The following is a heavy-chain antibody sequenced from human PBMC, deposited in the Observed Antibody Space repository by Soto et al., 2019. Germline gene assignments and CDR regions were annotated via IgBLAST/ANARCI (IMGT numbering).Heavy chain of an antibody. Sequence: EVQLLESGGGLEQRGGSLRLYCEASGFTFSDHAMSWVRRAPGKGLEWVAAISDSVHGAVYADSVKGRFTISRDNSKNTLYLQMNSLRCEDTGVYYCARDPGSAWSALIFDFWGQGTVVTVSS. J-gene: IGHJ4*02. CDR3: ARDPGSAWSALIFDF. CDR2: ISDSVHGA. CDR1: GFTFSDHA. D-gene: IGHD6-19*01. V-gene: IGHV3-23*01.